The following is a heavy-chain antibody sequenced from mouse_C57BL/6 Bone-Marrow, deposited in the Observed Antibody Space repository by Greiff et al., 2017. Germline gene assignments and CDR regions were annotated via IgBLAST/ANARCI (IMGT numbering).Heavy chain of an antibody. CDR3: TTEDGYYHYYAMDY. Sequence: EVKLQQSGAELVRPGASVKLSCTASGFNIKDYYMHWVKQRPEQGLEWIGRIDPEDGDTEYAPKFQGKATRTADTSSNTAYLQLSSLTSEDTAVYYCTTEDGYYHYYAMDYWGQGTSVTVSS. CDR2: IDPEDGDT. J-gene: IGHJ4*01. CDR1: GFNIKDYY. D-gene: IGHD2-3*01. V-gene: IGHV14-1*01.